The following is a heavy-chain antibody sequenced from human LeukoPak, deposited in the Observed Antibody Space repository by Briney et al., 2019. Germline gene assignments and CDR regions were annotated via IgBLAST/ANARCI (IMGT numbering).Heavy chain of an antibody. D-gene: IGHD3-3*01. J-gene: IGHJ6*02. Sequence: PGGSLRLSCAASGFXFSSYAISWVRQAPGKGLEWLSSISGSGGSTYYADSVKGRFTISRDNSKNTLYLQMNSLRAEDTAVYYCAIERYDFWSGYASYYYYGMDVWGQGTTVTVSS. CDR2: ISGSGGST. CDR1: GFXFSSYA. CDR3: AIERYDFWSGYASYYYYGMDV. V-gene: IGHV3-23*01.